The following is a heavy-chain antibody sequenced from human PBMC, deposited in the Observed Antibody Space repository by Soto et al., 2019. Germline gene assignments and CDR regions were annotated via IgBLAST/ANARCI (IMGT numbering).Heavy chain of an antibody. CDR2: INPNNGDT. D-gene: IGHD3-10*01. Sequence: ASVKVSCKTSGYFFTSHYIHWVRLAPGRGLEWMGRINPNNGDTNSPQKFQGRVTMTSDTSISTAYMEMSGLRSDDTALYYCAREVTYGGGSFSLGLWGQGTLVTVSS. J-gene: IGHJ4*02. CDR1: GYFFTSHY. CDR3: AREVTYGGGSFSLGL. V-gene: IGHV1-2*06.